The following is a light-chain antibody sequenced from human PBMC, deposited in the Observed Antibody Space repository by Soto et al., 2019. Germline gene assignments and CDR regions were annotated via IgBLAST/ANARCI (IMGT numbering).Light chain of an antibody. CDR2: EVS. CDR1: SSDVRGYNY. V-gene: IGLV2-14*01. CDR3: SSYSSSSTPYV. J-gene: IGLJ1*01. Sequence: QSALTQPASVSGSPGQSITISCTGTSSDVRGYNYVSWFQQHPGKAPKLMIFEVSDRPSGISNRFSGSKSGNTASLTISGIQAEDDTDYYCSSYSSSSTPYVFGTGTKLTVL.